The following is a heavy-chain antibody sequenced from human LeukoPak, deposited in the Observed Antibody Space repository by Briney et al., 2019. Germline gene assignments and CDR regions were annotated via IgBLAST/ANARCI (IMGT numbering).Heavy chain of an antibody. CDR1: GFTFSSYA. J-gene: IGHJ5*02. V-gene: IGHV3-23*01. CDR2: ISGSGGST. Sequence: PGGSLRLSCAASGFTFSSYAMSWVRQAPGKGLEWVSAISGSGGSTYYADSVKGRFTISRDNSKNTLYLQMNSLRAEDTAVYYCAKEAVKSCTNGVCFTNWFDPWGQGTLVTVSS. CDR3: AKEAVKSCTNGVCFTNWFDP. D-gene: IGHD2-8*01.